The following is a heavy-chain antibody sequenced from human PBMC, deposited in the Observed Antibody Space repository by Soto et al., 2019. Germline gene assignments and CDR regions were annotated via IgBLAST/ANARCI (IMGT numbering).Heavy chain of an antibody. J-gene: IGHJ4*02. Sequence: SETLSLTCAVYGGSFSGYYWSWIRQPPGKGLEWIGEINHSGSTNYNPSLKSRVTISVDTSKNQFSLKLSSVTAADTTVYYCARFDDYDILTDDYWGQGTLVTVSS. V-gene: IGHV4-34*01. CDR1: GGSFSGYY. CDR3: ARFDDYDILTDDY. CDR2: INHSGST. D-gene: IGHD3-9*01.